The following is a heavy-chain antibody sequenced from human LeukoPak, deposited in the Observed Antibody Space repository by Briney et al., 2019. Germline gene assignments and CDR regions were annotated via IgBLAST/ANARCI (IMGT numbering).Heavy chain of an antibody. D-gene: IGHD5-18*01. CDR2: IISNGGTT. CDR1: GFTFSTYA. V-gene: IGHV3-64*01. Sequence: GGSLRLSCAASGFTFSTYAMHWVRQAPGKGLEYVSAIISNGGTTYYAHSVKGRFTISRDNSKNTLYLQMGSLRAEDMAVYYCARERYSYGCDYWGQGTLVTVSS. J-gene: IGHJ4*02. CDR3: ARERYSYGCDY.